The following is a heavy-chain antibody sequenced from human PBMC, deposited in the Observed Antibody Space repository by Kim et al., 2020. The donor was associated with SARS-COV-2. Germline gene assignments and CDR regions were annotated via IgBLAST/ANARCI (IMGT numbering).Heavy chain of an antibody. CDR1: GFTFSSYA. J-gene: IGHJ4*02. D-gene: IGHD6-13*01. CDR3: ASAPLAVSGTY. Sequence: GGSLRLSCAASGFTFSSYAMHWVRQAPCKGLEWVAVFSYYGGKKFYADSVKGRSTISRDNSKNMLFLQISSLRPDDTALYFCASAPLAVSGTYWGQGTLVTDSS. CDR2: FSYYGGKK. V-gene: IGHV3-30*04.